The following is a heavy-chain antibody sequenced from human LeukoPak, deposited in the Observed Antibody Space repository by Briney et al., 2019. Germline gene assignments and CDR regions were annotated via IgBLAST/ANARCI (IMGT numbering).Heavy chain of an antibody. D-gene: IGHD3-9*01. V-gene: IGHV1-24*01. CDR2: SDVESGEI. J-gene: IGHJ5*02. CDR1: GFALKDSS. Sequence: ASVKVSCKLSGFALKDSSIHWVRQDPGKGLEWMGGSDVESGEIIYAQKFQGRVTMTEDTSTDTAYMELSSLRSDDTAVYYCSSPYFYESDTWGQGTLVIVSS. CDR3: SSPYFYESDT.